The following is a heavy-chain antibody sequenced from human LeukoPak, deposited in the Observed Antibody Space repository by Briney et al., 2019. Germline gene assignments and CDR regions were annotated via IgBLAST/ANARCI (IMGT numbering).Heavy chain of an antibody. Sequence: ASVKVSCKTSGYTFTSYYIHWVRQAPGQGLEGMGIINPSSGATNYAQKFQGRVTMTRDTSTSKVYMELSSQRSEDTAVYYCARATNFYYYHGMDVWGQGTTVTVSS. CDR3: ARATNFYYYHGMDV. J-gene: IGHJ6*02. CDR1: GYTFTSYY. V-gene: IGHV1-46*01. D-gene: IGHD1-26*01. CDR2: INPSSGAT.